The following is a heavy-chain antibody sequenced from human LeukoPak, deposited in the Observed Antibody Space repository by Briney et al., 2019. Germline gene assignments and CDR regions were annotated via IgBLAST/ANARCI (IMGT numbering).Heavy chain of an antibody. V-gene: IGHV4-59*12. Sequence: SETLSLTCTVSDASISGYYWSWIRQPPGKGLEWIGAINFSGSTNYNPSLRSRVTISVDTSKNQLSLKLSSATAADTAVYYCARDLGGIYFDYWGQGTLVTVSS. CDR1: DASISGYY. J-gene: IGHJ4*02. D-gene: IGHD1-26*01. CDR3: ARDLGGIYFDY. CDR2: INFSGST.